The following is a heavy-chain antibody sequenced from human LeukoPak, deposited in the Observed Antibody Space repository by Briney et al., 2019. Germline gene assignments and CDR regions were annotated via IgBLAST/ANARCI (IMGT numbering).Heavy chain of an antibody. J-gene: IGHJ4*02. CDR3: ARGVSTDYGDGRDFDY. CDR2: ISGSGGST. Sequence: PGGSLRLSCAASGFTFSSYAMSWVRQAPGKGLEWVSAISGSGGSTYYADSVKGRFTISGDNSKNTLYLQMNSLRAEDTAVYYCARGVSTDYGDGRDFDYWGQGTLVTVSS. D-gene: IGHD4-17*01. CDR1: GFTFSSYA. V-gene: IGHV3-23*01.